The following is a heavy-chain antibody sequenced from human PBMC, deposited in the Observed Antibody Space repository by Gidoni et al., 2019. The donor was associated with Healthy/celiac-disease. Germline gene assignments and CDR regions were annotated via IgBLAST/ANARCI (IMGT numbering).Heavy chain of an antibody. Sequence: EVQLVESGRGLVQPGGSLRLSCAASGFTFSSYELNWVRQAPGKGLEWVSYISRSGSTIYYADSVKGRFTISRDNAKNSLYLQMNSLRAEDTAVYYCARDGYLIAAAVGVYYYYGMDVWGQGTTVTVSS. CDR3: ARDGYLIAAAVGVYYYYGMDV. CDR1: GFTFSSYE. V-gene: IGHV3-48*03. CDR2: ISRSGSTI. D-gene: IGHD6-13*01. J-gene: IGHJ6*02.